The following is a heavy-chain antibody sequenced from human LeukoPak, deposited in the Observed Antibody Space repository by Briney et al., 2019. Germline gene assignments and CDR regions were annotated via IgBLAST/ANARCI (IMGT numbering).Heavy chain of an antibody. CDR1: GGSFSGYY. Sequence: SETLSLTCAVYGGSFSGYYWSWIRQPPGKGLEWIGEINHSGSTNYNPSLKSRVTISVDTSKNQFSLKLSPVTAADTAVYYCARGFSWVSSSLGYWGQGTLVTVSS. CDR2: INHSGST. D-gene: IGHD6-13*01. CDR3: ARGFSWVSSSLGY. V-gene: IGHV4-34*01. J-gene: IGHJ4*02.